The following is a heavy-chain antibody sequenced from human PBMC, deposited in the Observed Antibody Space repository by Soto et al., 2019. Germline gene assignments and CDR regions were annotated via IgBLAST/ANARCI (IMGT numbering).Heavy chain of an antibody. V-gene: IGHV5-51*01. CDR2: IYPGDSDT. CDR1: GYSFTSYW. J-gene: IGHJ3*02. CDR3: ARRGVRYLSPTMVTDDAFDI. Sequence: LGESPKISCKGSGYSFTSYWIGWVRQMPGKGLEWMGIIYPGDSDTRYSPSFQGQVTISADKSISTAYLQWSSLKASDTAMYYCARRGVRYLSPTMVTDDAFDIWGQGTMVTVSS. D-gene: IGHD5-18*01.